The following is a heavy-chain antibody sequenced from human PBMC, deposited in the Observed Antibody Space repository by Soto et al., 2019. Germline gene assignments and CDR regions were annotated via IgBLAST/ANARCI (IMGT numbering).Heavy chain of an antibody. CDR3: ARSYYDSSGYYPYYFDY. J-gene: IGHJ4*02. CDR2: INPSGGST. CDR1: GYTFTSYY. D-gene: IGHD3-22*01. V-gene: IGHV1-46*01. Sequence: ASVKVSCKASGYTFTSYYMHWVRQAPGQGLEWMGIINPSGGSTSYAQKFQGRVTMTRDTSTSTVYMELSSLRSEDTAVYYCARSYYDSSGYYPYYFDYWGQGTLVTVSS.